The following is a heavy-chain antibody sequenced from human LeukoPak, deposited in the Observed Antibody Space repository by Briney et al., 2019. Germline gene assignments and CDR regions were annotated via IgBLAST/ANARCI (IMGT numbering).Heavy chain of an antibody. Sequence: ASVKVSCKASGYTFTSYDINWVRQATGQGLEWMGWMNPNSGNTGYAQKFQGRVTITRNISITTAYTELSSLRSDDTAVYYCARGEGWSDYYRSLAYWGQGTLVTVSS. CDR2: MNPNSGNT. J-gene: IGHJ4*02. V-gene: IGHV1-8*03. D-gene: IGHD3-3*01. CDR1: GYTFTSYD. CDR3: ARGEGWSDYYRSLAY.